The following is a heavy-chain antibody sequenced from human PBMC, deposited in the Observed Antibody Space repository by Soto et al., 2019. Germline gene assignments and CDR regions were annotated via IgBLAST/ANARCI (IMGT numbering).Heavy chain of an antibody. CDR2: ISSSSSYI. V-gene: IGHV3-21*01. J-gene: IGHJ1*01. Sequence: GGSLRLSCAASGFTFSSYSMNWVRQAPGKGLEWVSSISSSSSYIYYADSVKGRFTISRDNAKNSLYLQMNSLRAEDTAVYCCARDPDYVAQYFQHWGQGTLVTVSS. CDR1: GFTFSSYS. CDR3: ARDPDYVAQYFQH. D-gene: IGHD4-17*01.